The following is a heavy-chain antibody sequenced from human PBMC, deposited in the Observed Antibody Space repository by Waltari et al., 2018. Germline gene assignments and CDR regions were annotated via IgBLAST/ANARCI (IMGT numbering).Heavy chain of an antibody. J-gene: IGHJ3*02. Sequence: VQLVESGGGRVKPGGSRRLSGAASGFTFSDASMLWVGQAPVKGLEWVSTISISGNYIYYADSVRRRFTISRDNAKNSLHLQMNNLRAEDTALYSCARDRDPYYHDSTRGAFDIWGQGTMVTVSP. CDR1: GFTFSDAS. CDR2: ISISGNYI. V-gene: IGHV3-21*02. CDR3: ARDRDPYYHDSTRGAFDI. D-gene: IGHD3-16*01.